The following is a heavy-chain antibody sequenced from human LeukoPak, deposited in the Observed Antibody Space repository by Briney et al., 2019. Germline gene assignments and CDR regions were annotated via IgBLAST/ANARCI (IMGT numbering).Heavy chain of an antibody. CDR2: ISSSSSYI. D-gene: IGHD3-10*01. Sequence: GGSLRLSCAASGFTFSSYSMNWVRRAPGKGLEWVSSISSSSSYIYYADSVKGRFTISRDNAKNSLYLQMNSLRAEDTAVYYCARGRVPYYMDVWGKGTTVTVSS. CDR1: GFTFSSYS. CDR3: ARGRVPYYMDV. J-gene: IGHJ6*03. V-gene: IGHV3-21*01.